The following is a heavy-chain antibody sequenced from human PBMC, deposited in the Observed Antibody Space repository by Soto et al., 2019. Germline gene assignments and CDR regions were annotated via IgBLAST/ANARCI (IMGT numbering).Heavy chain of an antibody. CDR1: GFSLNSGGVG. CDR3: AHRRSPNEHGWDV. J-gene: IGHJ6*02. V-gene: IGHV2-5*01. CDR2: VFWNDDK. Sequence: QITLKESGPSLVKATQTLTLTCTFTGFSLNSGGVGVGWIRQPPGKALEWLALVFWNDDKRYRPSLRSRIAITKDTSKNQVVLMMTNMDPVDTATYFCAHRRSPNEHGWDVWGQGTTVTVSS.